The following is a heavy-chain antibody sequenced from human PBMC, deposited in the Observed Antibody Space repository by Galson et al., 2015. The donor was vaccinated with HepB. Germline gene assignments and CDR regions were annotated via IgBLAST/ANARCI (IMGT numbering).Heavy chain of an antibody. D-gene: IGHD3-10*01. CDR3: ARGIWEYYGNRVFDS. J-gene: IGHJ4*02. V-gene: IGHV3-23*01. CDR1: GFTFSTYA. Sequence: SLRLSCAASGFTFSTYAMNWVRQAPGKGLEWVSTISGSGSNTFYADSVKGRFTISRDSSKNTLYLQMSSLRAEDTAVYYCARGIWEYYGNRVFDSWGQGTLVTVSS. CDR2: ISGSGSNT.